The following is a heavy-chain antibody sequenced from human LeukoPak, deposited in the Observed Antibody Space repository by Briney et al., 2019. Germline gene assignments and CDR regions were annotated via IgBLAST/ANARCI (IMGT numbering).Heavy chain of an antibody. CDR1: GGSFSGYY. Sequence: PSETLSLTCAVYGGSFSGYYWSWIRQPPGKGLEWIGEINHSGSTNYNPSLKSRVTISVDTSKNQFSLKLSSVTAADTAVYYCARARGGGAIRGWFDPWGQGTLVTVSS. J-gene: IGHJ5*02. CDR2: INHSGST. CDR3: ARARGGGAIRGWFDP. D-gene: IGHD2-15*01. V-gene: IGHV4-34*01.